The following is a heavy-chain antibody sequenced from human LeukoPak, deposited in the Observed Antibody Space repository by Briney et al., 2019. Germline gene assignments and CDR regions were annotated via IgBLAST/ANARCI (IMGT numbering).Heavy chain of an antibody. D-gene: IGHD7-27*01. V-gene: IGHV4-34*01. CDR2: INHSGST. J-gene: IGHJ2*01. Sequence: PSETLSLTCAVYGGSFSGYYWSWIRQPPGKGLEWIGEINHSGSTNYNPSLKSRVTISVDTSKNQFSLKLSSVTAADTAVYYCASSNWGSGWYFDLWGRGTLVTVSS. CDR3: ASSNWGSGWYFDL. CDR1: GGSFSGYY.